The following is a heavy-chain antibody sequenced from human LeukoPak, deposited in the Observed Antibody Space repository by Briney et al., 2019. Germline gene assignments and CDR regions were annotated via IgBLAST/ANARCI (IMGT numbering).Heavy chain of an antibody. J-gene: IGHJ4*02. D-gene: IGHD1-26*01. CDR2: ISSPSSTI. V-gene: IGHV3-48*04. CDR1: AFSLNAYN. Sequence: PGGSLRLSCAASAFSLNAYNMNWVRQAPGEGLEWVSYISSPSSTIYYADSVKGRFTISRDNAKNSLYLQMNSLRAEDTAVYYCARHHTGDKEVDYWGQGTLVTVSS. CDR3: ARHHTGDKEVDY.